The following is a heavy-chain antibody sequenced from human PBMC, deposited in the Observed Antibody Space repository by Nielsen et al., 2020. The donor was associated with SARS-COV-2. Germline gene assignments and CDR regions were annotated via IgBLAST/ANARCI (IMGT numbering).Heavy chain of an antibody. D-gene: IGHD2-2*01. J-gene: IGHJ3*02. CDR3: ARGHCSSTSCPLSDAFDI. CDR2: ISYDGSNK. CDR1: GFTFSSYG. V-gene: IGHV3-30*03. Sequence: GGSLRLSCAASGFTFSSYGMHWVRQAPGKGLEWVAVISYDGSNKYYADSVKGRFTISRDNSKNTLYLQMNSLRAEDTAVYYCARGHCSSTSCPLSDAFDIWGQGTMVTVSS.